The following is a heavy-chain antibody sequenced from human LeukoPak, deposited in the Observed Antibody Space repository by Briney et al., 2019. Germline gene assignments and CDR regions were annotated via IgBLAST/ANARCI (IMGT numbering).Heavy chain of an antibody. J-gene: IGHJ4*02. CDR3: TTDLDGQDIVVVPADSVDY. CDR1: GYTFTCYY. Sequence: ASVKVSCKASGYTFTCYYMHWVRQAPGQGLEWMGIINPSGGSTSYAQKFQGRVTMTRDTSTSTVYMELSSLKTEDTAVYYCTTDLDGQDIVVVPADSVDYWGQGTLVTVSS. V-gene: IGHV1-46*01. CDR2: INPSGGST. D-gene: IGHD2-2*01.